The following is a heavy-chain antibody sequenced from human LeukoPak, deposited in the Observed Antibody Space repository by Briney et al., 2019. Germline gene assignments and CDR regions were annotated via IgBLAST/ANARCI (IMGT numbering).Heavy chain of an antibody. CDR2: INHSEST. CDR1: GGSFSGYY. Sequence: SETLSLTCAVYGGSFSGYYWSWIRQPPGKGLEWIGEINHSESTNYNPSLKSRVTISVDTSKNQFSLKLSSVTAADTAVYYCARGNSHYYYYYYMDVWGKGTTVTVSS. D-gene: IGHD5-18*01. J-gene: IGHJ6*03. CDR3: ARGNSHYYYYYYMDV. V-gene: IGHV4-34*01.